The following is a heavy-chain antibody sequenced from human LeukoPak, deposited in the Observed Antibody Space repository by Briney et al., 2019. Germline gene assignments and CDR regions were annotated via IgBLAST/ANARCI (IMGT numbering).Heavy chain of an antibody. J-gene: IGHJ4*02. CDR3: ARVEGYSGYDLYYFDY. Sequence: GGSLRLSCAASGFTFDDYGMSWVRQAPGKGLEWVSGINWNGGSTGYADSVKGRFTISRDNAKNSLYLQMNSLRAEDTALYHCARVEGYSGYDLYYFDYWGQGTLVTVSS. CDR2: INWNGGST. V-gene: IGHV3-20*01. D-gene: IGHD5-12*01. CDR1: GFTFDDYG.